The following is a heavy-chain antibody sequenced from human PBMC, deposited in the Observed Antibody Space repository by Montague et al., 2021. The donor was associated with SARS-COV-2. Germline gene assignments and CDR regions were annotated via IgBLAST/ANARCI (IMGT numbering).Heavy chain of an antibody. CDR2: IRQSGRT. D-gene: IGHD3-22*01. Sequence: SETLSLTCAVYGGSFGDDHWSWIRQPPGKGLEWIGNIRQSGRTNYNPSXXSRVTISVDTSKNQFSLKLTSVTAADTGLYFCARGHLSVSMIVVVFTSASYYIDYWGQGAQVTVSS. CDR1: GGSFGDDH. J-gene: IGHJ4*02. V-gene: IGHV4-34*01. CDR3: ARGHLSVSMIVVVFTSASYYIDY.